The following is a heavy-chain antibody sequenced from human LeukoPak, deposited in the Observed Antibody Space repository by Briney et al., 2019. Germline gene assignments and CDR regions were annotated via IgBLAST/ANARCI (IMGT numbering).Heavy chain of an antibody. V-gene: IGHV4-34*01. CDR1: GGSFSSYY. CDR2: INHSGST. Sequence: SETLSLTCAVYGGSFSSYYWSWIRQPPGKGLEWIGEINHSGSTNYNPSLKSRVTISVDTSKNQFSLKLSSVTAADTAVYYCARVDYVWGSYRYTSNFDYWGQGTLVTVSS. J-gene: IGHJ4*02. CDR3: ARVDYVWGSYRYTSNFDY. D-gene: IGHD3-16*02.